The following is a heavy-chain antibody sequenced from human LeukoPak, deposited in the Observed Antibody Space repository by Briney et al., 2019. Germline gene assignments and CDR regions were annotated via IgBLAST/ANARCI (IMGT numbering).Heavy chain of an antibody. J-gene: IGHJ4*02. CDR2: ISSRSSYI. D-gene: IGHD3-22*01. CDR3: ARDRRVDYYDSSGYYNPRAVDY. CDR1: GFTFSSYW. V-gene: IGHV3-21*01. Sequence: GGSLRLSCAASGFTFSSYWMHWVRQAPGKGLVWVSSISSRSSYIYYADSVKGRFTISRDNAKNSLYLQMNSLRAEDTAVYYCARDRRVDYYDSSGYYNPRAVDYWGQGTLVTVSS.